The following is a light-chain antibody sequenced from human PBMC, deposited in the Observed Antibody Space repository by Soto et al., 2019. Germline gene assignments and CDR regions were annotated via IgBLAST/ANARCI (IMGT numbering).Light chain of an antibody. J-gene: IGKJ2*01. CDR2: GAS. V-gene: IGKV3-15*01. CDR3: QQCSEWPPYT. CDR1: QSFNTN. Sequence: EIVMTQSPATLSVSPGESATLSCRTSQSFNTNLAWYQQKPGQAPRLLIYGASTRASGIPARFSGSGSGTEFTLTISSLQSEDFAVYYCQQCSEWPPYTFGQGTKVDIK.